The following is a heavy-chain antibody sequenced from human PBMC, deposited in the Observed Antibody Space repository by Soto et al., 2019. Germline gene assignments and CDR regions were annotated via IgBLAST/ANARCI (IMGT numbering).Heavy chain of an antibody. Sequence: QVQLVQSGAEVKKPGSSVKVSCKTSGVSFNNNGIGWVRQAPGHGLEWMGGVSPPFRTSNYARKFQGRISTTADASTGTVNMELSSLTSEDTAQYYCVRVLYYGSGSYSPYGMDVWGQGTTVTVSS. CDR2: VSPPFRTS. D-gene: IGHD3-10*01. CDR1: GVSFNNNG. CDR3: VRVLYYGSGSYSPYGMDV. V-gene: IGHV1-69*01. J-gene: IGHJ6*02.